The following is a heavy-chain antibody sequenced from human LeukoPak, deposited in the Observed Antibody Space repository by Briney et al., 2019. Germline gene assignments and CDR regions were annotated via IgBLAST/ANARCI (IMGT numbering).Heavy chain of an antibody. CDR2: IYYIGST. J-gene: IGHJ4*02. Sequence: SETLSLTCTVSGGSISSYYWSWIRQPPGKGLEWIGYIYYIGSTNYNPSLKSRITISVDTSKSHFSLKLSSVTAADTAVYYCARVVGATGSSDYWGQGTLVTVSS. CDR3: ARVVGATGSSDY. V-gene: IGHV4-59*01. CDR1: GGSISSYY. D-gene: IGHD1-26*01.